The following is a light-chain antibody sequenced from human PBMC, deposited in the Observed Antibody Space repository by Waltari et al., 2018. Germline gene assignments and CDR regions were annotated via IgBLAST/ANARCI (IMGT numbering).Light chain of an antibody. Sequence: EIVLTQSPGTLSLSPGERATLFCRARQGVTNNYLGWYQQKRGQPPRLLIYATSDRATGVPDRFSGSGSGTEFTLTISRLEPEDSAIYYCQQYALSPRTFGQGTKVELK. CDR1: QGVTNNY. J-gene: IGKJ1*01. CDR3: QQYALSPRT. V-gene: IGKV3-20*01. CDR2: ATS.